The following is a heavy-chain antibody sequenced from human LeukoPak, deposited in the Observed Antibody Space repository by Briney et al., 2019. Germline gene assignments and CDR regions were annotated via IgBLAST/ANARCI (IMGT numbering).Heavy chain of an antibody. CDR1: GFTFSSYS. Sequence: GGSLRLSCAASGFTFSSYSMNWVRQAPGKGLEWVSSISSSSSYIYYADSVKGRFTISRDNAKNSLYLQMNSLRAEDTAVYYCTTEFIVATSVFDYWGQGTLVTVSS. J-gene: IGHJ4*02. CDR3: TTEFIVATSVFDY. V-gene: IGHV3-21*03. D-gene: IGHD5-12*01. CDR2: ISSSSSYI.